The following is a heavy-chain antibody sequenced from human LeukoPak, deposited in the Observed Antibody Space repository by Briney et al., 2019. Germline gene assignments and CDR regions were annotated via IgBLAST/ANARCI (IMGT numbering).Heavy chain of an antibody. J-gene: IGHJ4*02. CDR1: GGTFSSYT. CDR3: ARGEGSSWYPEDY. Sequence: SVKVSCKASGGTFSSYTISWVRQAPGQGLEWMGRIIPILGIANYAQKFQGRVTITADKSTSTAYMELSGLRSEDTAVYYCARGEGSSWYPEDYWGQGTLVTVSS. D-gene: IGHD6-13*01. CDR2: IIPILGIA. V-gene: IGHV1-69*02.